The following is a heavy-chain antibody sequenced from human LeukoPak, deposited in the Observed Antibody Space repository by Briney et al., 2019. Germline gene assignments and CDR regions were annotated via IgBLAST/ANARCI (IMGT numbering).Heavy chain of an antibody. CDR2: IYRSGST. D-gene: IGHD5-24*01. V-gene: IGHV4-38-2*02. CDR1: GYSINSGYY. Sequence: SETLSLTCTVSGYSINSGYYWVWIRQPPGKGLEWIGSIYRSGSTNYNPSLKSRVTISVDTSKNQFSPKVSSVTAADTAVYYCARGRLLDAFDIWGQGTMVTVSS. CDR3: ARGRLLDAFDI. J-gene: IGHJ3*02.